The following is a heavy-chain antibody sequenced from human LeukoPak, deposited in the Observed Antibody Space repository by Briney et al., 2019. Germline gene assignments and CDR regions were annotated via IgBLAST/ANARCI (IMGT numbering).Heavy chain of an antibody. Sequence: GGSLRLSCAASGFTFSSYAMHWVRQAPGKGLEYASAITGNGGSTFYANSVKGRFTISRDNSKNTLYLQMGSLRAEDMAVYYCARGEVMVVAATLNYWGQGTLVTVSS. CDR2: ITGNGGST. CDR1: GFTFSSYA. V-gene: IGHV3-64*01. CDR3: ARGEVMVVAATLNY. J-gene: IGHJ4*02. D-gene: IGHD2-15*01.